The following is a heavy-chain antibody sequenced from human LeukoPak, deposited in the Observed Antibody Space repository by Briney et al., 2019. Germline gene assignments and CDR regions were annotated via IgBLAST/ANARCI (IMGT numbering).Heavy chain of an antibody. D-gene: IGHD3-22*01. V-gene: IGHV4-34*01. CDR2: INHSGST. Sequence: SETLSLTCAVYGGSFSGYYWSWIRQPPGKGLEWIGEINHSGSTNYNPSLKSRVTISVDTSKNQFSLKLSSVTAADTAAYYCARDSAEDSSGFDAFDIWGQGTMVTVSS. J-gene: IGHJ3*02. CDR1: GGSFSGYY. CDR3: ARDSAEDSSGFDAFDI.